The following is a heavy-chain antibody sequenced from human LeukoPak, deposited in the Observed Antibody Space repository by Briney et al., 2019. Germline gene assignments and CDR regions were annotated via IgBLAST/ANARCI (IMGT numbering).Heavy chain of an antibody. CDR3: ARLVRDYGDYLDY. CDR1: GGSISNYN. CDR2: IHYGRTT. Sequence: SETLSLTCNVSGGSISNYNWTWIRQPPRKGLEWIAYIHYGRTTNYNPCLKVRVTISIDRSKNHFSLRLYSVIAADTAVYYCARLVRDYGDYLDYWGQGTLVTVSS. J-gene: IGHJ4*02. D-gene: IGHD4-17*01. V-gene: IGHV4-59*01.